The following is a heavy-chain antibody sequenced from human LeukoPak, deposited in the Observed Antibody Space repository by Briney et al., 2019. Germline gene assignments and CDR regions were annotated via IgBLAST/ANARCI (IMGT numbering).Heavy chain of an antibody. D-gene: IGHD3-22*01. J-gene: IGHJ4*02. CDR3: ARLVRTYYYDSSGYYWDY. Sequence: SETLSLTCIVSGGSISSYYWSWIRQPPGKGLEWIGYIYYSGSTNYNPSLKSRVTISVDTSKNQFSLKLGSVTAADTAVYYCARLVRTYYYDSSGYYWDYWGQGTLVTVSS. CDR1: GGSISSYY. V-gene: IGHV4-59*08. CDR2: IYYSGST.